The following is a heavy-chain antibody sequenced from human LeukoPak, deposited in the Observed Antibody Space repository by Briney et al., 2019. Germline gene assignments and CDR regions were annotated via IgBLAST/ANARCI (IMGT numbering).Heavy chain of an antibody. J-gene: IGHJ4*02. CDR3: AKDTLYYDSSGYYTSFDY. CDR2: ISWNSGSI. V-gene: IGHV3-9*01. D-gene: IGHD3-22*01. Sequence: GRSLRLSCAASGFTFDDYAMHWVRQAPGKGLEWVSGISWNSGSIGYADSVKGRFTISRDNAKNSLYLQMNSLRAEDTALYYCAKDTLYYDSSGYYTSFDYWGQGTLVTVSS. CDR1: GFTFDDYA.